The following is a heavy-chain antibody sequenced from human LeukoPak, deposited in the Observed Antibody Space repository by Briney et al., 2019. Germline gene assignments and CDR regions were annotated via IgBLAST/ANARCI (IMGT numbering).Heavy chain of an antibody. Sequence: PGGSLRLSCAASGFTFSRYSMNWVRQAPGKGLEWVSSISGSSSYIYYTDSVKGRFTISRDNSKNTQSLQMNSLRAEDTAVYYCAKDDDWGRYKHWGQGTLVTVSS. J-gene: IGHJ1*01. CDR3: AKDDDWGRYKH. CDR2: ISGSSSYI. CDR1: GFTFSRYS. V-gene: IGHV3-21*04. D-gene: IGHD3-16*01.